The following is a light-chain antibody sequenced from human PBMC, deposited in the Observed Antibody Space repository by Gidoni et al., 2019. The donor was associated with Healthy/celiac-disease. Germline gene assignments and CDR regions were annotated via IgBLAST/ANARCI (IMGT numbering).Light chain of an antibody. Sequence: QSALTPPPSPSGSPGQSVTISCTGTSSDVGGYNYVSWYQQPPGKAPKLMIYEVSKRPSGVPDRFSGSKSGNTASLTVSGLQAEDEADYYCSSYAGSNIVVFGGGTKLTVL. CDR3: SSYAGSNIVV. J-gene: IGLJ2*01. CDR1: SSDVGGYNY. CDR2: EVS. V-gene: IGLV2-8*01.